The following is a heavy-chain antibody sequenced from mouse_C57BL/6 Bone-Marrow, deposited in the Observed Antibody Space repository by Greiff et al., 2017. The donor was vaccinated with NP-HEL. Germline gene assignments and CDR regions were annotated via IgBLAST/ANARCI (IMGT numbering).Heavy chain of an antibody. J-gene: IGHJ1*03. D-gene: IGHD2-2*01. CDR2: ISNLAYSI. V-gene: IGHV5-15*01. CDR3: ARLYYGYDCWYFDV. CDR1: GFTFSDYG. Sequence: EVQLVESGGGLVQPGGSLKLSCAASGFTFSDYGMAWVRQAPRKGPEWVAFISNLAYSIYSADTVTGRFTISRENAKNTLYLEMSSLRSEDTAMYYCARLYYGYDCWYFDVWGTGTTVTVSS.